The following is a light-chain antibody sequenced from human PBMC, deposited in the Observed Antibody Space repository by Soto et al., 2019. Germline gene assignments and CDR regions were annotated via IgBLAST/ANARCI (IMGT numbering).Light chain of an antibody. CDR1: SSDVGGYNY. V-gene: IGLV2-14*01. Sequence: QSALTQPASVSGSPGQSITISCNGTSSDVGGYNYVSWYQQHPGKAPKLMIYEVSNRPSGVSNRFSGSKSGNTASLTISGLQAEDEADYHCSSYTSSSSFVFGTGTKLTVL. CDR3: SSYTSSSSFV. J-gene: IGLJ1*01. CDR2: EVS.